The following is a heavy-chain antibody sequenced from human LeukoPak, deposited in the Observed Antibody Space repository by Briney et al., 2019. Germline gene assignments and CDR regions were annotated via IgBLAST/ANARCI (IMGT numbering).Heavy chain of an antibody. CDR2: IYNSGST. Sequence: GALRLSCAASGFTFSSYAMSWVRQPPGKGLEWIGYIYNSGSTSYSPSLKSRATISADTSKNQFSLKLSSVTAADTAVYYCVRDRELNYWGQGTLVTVSS. V-gene: IGHV4-59*01. J-gene: IGHJ4*02. CDR1: GFTFSSYA. D-gene: IGHD1-7*01. CDR3: VRDRELNY.